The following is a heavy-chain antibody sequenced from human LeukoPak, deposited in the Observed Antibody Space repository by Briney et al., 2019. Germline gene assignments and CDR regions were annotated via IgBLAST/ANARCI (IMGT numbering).Heavy chain of an antibody. CDR1: GFTFRNYS. CDR2: ISDSGGTT. J-gene: IGHJ4*02. Sequence: PGGSLRLSCAASGFTFRNYSMNWVRQAPGKGLEWVSGISDSGGTTDYADSVKGRFAISRDNSNNTPYLQMNSLRAEDTAVYYCAKARSGSSSSCYNYWGQGTLVTVSS. V-gene: IGHV3-23*01. D-gene: IGHD2-2*02. CDR3: AKARSGSSSSCYNY.